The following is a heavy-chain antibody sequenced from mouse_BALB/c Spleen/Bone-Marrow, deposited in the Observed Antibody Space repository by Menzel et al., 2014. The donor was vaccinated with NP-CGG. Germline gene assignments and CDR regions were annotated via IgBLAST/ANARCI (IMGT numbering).Heavy chain of an antibody. CDR2: ILPGSGST. Sequence: VQLQQSGAELMKPGASVKISCKATGYTFSSYWIEWVKQRPGHGLEWIGEILPGSGSTNYNEKFKGKATFTADTSSNTAYMQLSSLTSEDSAVYYCARGAYYGNYFDYWGQGTTLTASS. D-gene: IGHD2-10*01. V-gene: IGHV1-9*01. CDR3: ARGAYYGNYFDY. CDR1: GYTFSSYW. J-gene: IGHJ2*01.